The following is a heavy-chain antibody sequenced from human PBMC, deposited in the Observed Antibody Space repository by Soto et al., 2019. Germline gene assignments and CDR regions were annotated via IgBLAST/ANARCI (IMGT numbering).Heavy chain of an antibody. V-gene: IGHV3-33*01. CDR1: GFSFRSYG. CDR2: IWYDGSKT. J-gene: IGHJ4*02. CDR3: ARDDGYCSGGNCSSELDF. D-gene: IGHD2-15*01. Sequence: HPGGSLRLSCAASGFSFRSYGMHWVRQPSGKGLEWVATIWYDGSKTYYGESVKGRFSVSRDNSKSTLDLQMNSLRVEDTGVYYFARDDGYCSGGNCSSELDFWGQGALVTVSS.